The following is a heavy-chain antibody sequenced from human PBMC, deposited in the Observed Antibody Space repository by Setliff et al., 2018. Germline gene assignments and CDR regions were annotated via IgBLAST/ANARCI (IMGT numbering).Heavy chain of an antibody. CDR1: GGSFSGYY. CDR2: INHSGST. V-gene: IGHV4-34*01. Sequence: SETLSLTCAVYGGSFSGYYWTWIRQPPGKGLEWIGEINHSGSTNYNPSLKSRVTISVDTSKNQFSLKLSSVTAADTAVYYCARHHRGVIISWFDPWGQGTLVTVSS. CDR3: ARHHRGVIISWFDP. J-gene: IGHJ5*02. D-gene: IGHD3-10*01.